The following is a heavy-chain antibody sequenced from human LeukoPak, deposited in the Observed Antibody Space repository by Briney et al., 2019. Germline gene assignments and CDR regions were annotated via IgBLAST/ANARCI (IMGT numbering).Heavy chain of an antibody. D-gene: IGHD3-16*01. J-gene: IGHJ4*02. Sequence: GGTLRLSCAASGFTFSSYGMSWVRQAPGKGLEWVSAISGSGGSTYYADSVKGRFTISRDNSKNTLYLQINSLRAEDTAVYYCANYGVVLATYGSPSPLVFWGQGTLVTVSS. CDR3: ANYGVVLATYGSPSPLVF. V-gene: IGHV3-23*01. CDR2: ISGSGGST. CDR1: GFTFSSYG.